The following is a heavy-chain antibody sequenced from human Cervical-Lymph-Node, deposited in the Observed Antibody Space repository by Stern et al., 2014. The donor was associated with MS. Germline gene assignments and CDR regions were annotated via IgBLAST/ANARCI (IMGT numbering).Heavy chain of an antibody. V-gene: IGHV1-2*04. Sequence: QVQLVQSGAEVKKPGASVKVSCKASGYTFTDYYMHWVRQAPGQGLEWMGWINPNSGGTNYAQKFRGWVTMTRDTSLSTAYMDLSRLRSDDTAVYYCARGRRSSGWSPPDAFDIWGQGTMVTVSS. CDR3: ARGRRSSGWSPPDAFDI. D-gene: IGHD6-19*01. CDR2: INPNSGGT. CDR1: GYTFTDYY. J-gene: IGHJ3*02.